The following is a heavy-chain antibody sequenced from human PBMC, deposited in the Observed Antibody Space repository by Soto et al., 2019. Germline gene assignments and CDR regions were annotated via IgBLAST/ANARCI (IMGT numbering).Heavy chain of an antibody. J-gene: IGHJ4*02. Sequence: PGGSLRLSCAASGFIFSSYAMNWVRQAPGKGLEWVSSISDSGVSTYYADSVKGRFTISRDNSKNTLYLQMNSLRADDTAVYYCAKGRSNILIVVLTIPYFDYWGQGTLVTVSS. CDR1: GFIFSSYA. CDR3: AKGRSNILIVVLTIPYFDY. D-gene: IGHD3-22*01. CDR2: ISDSGVST. V-gene: IGHV3-23*01.